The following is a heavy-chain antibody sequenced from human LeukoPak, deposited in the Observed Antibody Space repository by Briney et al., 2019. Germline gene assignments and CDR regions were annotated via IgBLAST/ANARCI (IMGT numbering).Heavy chain of an antibody. CDR2: IYYSGST. J-gene: IGHJ2*01. D-gene: IGHD6-13*01. Sequence: SETLSLTCTVSGGSISSYYWSWIRQPPGKGLEWIGYIYYSGSTNYNPSLKSRVTISVDTSKNQFSLKLSSVTAADTAVYYCARRRIAAAGRYWYFDLWGRGTLVTVSS. V-gene: IGHV4-59*08. CDR3: ARRRIAAAGRYWYFDL. CDR1: GGSISSYY.